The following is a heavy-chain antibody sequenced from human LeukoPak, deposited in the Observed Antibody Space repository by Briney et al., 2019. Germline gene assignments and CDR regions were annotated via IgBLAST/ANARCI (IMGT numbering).Heavy chain of an antibody. V-gene: IGHV3-23*01. D-gene: IGHD6-19*01. Sequence: GGSLRLSCGASGFTFSSHAMNWVRQAPGKGLEWVSGISGSGGKTYYADSVKGRFTISRDNSKNSVYLQLNSLRAEDTAVYYCAKDMRPSIAVAGTFVFYYWGQGTLVTVSS. CDR1: GFTFSSHA. CDR2: ISGSGGKT. J-gene: IGHJ4*02. CDR3: AKDMRPSIAVAGTFVFYY.